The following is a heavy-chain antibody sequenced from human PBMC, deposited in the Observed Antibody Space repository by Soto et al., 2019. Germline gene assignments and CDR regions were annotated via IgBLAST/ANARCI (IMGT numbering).Heavy chain of an antibody. D-gene: IGHD2-2*01. CDR1: GGTFSSYA. Sequence: GASVKVSCKASGGTFSSYAISWVRQAPGQGLEWMGGIIPIFGTANYAQKFQGRVTITADESTSTAYMELSSLRSEDTAVYYCAREDIVLVPGGLLQPCHWFDPWGQGTLVTVSS. J-gene: IGHJ5*02. CDR2: IIPIFGTA. CDR3: AREDIVLVPGGLLQPCHWFDP. V-gene: IGHV1-69*13.